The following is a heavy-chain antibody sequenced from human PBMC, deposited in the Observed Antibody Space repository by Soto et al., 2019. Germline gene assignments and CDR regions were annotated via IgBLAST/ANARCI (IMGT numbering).Heavy chain of an antibody. Sequence: ASVKVSCKASGYTFTSYAMHWVRQAPGRRLEWMGWINAGNSNTKYSQKFQGRVTITRDTSASTAYMELSSLRSEDTAVYYCARDRRQWLFDYWGQGTLVTVSS. CDR2: INAGNSNT. D-gene: IGHD6-19*01. V-gene: IGHV1-3*01. CDR3: ARDRRQWLFDY. J-gene: IGHJ4*02. CDR1: GYTFTSYA.